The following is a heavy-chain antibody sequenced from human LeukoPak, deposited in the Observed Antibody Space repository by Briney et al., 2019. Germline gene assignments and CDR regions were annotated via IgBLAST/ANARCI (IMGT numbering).Heavy chain of an antibody. CDR2: INHSGST. CDR1: GGSFSGYY. Sequence: SETLSLTCAVYGGSFSGYYWSWIRQPPGKGLEWIGEINHSGSTNYNPSLKSRVTISVDTSKNQFSLKLSSVTAADTAVYYCASGGDMYYYDSYGFQHWGQGTLVTVSS. J-gene: IGHJ1*01. V-gene: IGHV4-34*01. D-gene: IGHD3-22*01. CDR3: ASGGDMYYYDSYGFQH.